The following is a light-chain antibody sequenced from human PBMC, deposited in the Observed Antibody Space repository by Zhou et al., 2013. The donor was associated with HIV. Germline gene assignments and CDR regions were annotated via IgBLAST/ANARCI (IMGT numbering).Light chain of an antibody. CDR1: SSDVGGYNY. CDR2: EVN. J-gene: IGLJ2*01. CDR3: SSYTTSSTLV. V-gene: IGLV2-8*01. Sequence: QSALTQPPSASGTPGQSVTISCTGTSSDVGGYNYVAWYQQHPGKVPKIIIYEVNKRPSGVPDRFSGSKSGNTASLTISGLQAEDEADYHCSSYTTSSTLVFGGGTKLTVL.